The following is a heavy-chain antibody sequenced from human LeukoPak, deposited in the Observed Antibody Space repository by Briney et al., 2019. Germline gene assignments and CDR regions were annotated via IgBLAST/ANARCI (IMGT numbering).Heavy chain of an antibody. D-gene: IGHD3-10*01. V-gene: IGHV3-23*01. J-gene: IGHJ4*02. CDR1: GFTFSSYA. CDR2: ISGSGGST. Sequence: GGSLRLSCAASGFTFSSYAMNWVRQAPGKGLEWVSAISGSGGSTYYADSVKGRFTISRDNSKNTLYLQMISLRAEDTAVYYCAKDFGGRFGGKEDYWGQGTLVTVSS. CDR3: AKDFGGRFGGKEDY.